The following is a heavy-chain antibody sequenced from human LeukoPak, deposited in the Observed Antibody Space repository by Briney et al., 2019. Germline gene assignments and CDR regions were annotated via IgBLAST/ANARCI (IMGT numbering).Heavy chain of an antibody. D-gene: IGHD3-10*01. CDR1: GFTLDTYV. Sequence: GGSLRLSYAASGFTLDTYVVQGVRQARERGLVWGSIISYDGNNKFYTVSVKGRISISRENSKNTLYLQMNSLRTEDTAVYYCAKDHAPYRGSGSYAGMDVWGQGTTVTVSS. J-gene: IGHJ6*02. CDR2: ISYDGNNK. V-gene: IGHV3-30*18. CDR3: AKDHAPYRGSGSYAGMDV.